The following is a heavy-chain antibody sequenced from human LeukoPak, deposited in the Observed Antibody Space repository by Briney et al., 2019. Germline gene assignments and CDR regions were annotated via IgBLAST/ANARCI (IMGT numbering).Heavy chain of an antibody. Sequence: SETLSLTCTVSGGSISSYYWSWIRQPPGKGLEWIGEINHSGSTNYNPSLKSRVTISVDTSKNQFSLKLSSVTAADTAVYYCASTRFVVPVIKRGMDVWGKGTTVTVSS. D-gene: IGHD2-2*01. CDR2: INHSGST. V-gene: IGHV4-34*01. J-gene: IGHJ6*03. CDR3: ASTRFVVPVIKRGMDV. CDR1: GGSISSYY.